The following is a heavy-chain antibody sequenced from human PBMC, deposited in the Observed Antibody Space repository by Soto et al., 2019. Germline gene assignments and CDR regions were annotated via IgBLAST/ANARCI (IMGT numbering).Heavy chain of an antibody. Sequence: EVQLLESGGGLVQPGGSLRLSCTASGFTLNNHAMSWVRQAPGKGLEWVSVISGSDGSTYYTDSVRGRFSISRDSSKNTLYLQMSSLRAEDTAVYYCASPPRATVTDKIFDFWGPGTLVTVSS. CDR1: GFTLNNHA. V-gene: IGHV3-23*01. CDR3: ASPPRATVTDKIFDF. J-gene: IGHJ4*02. CDR2: ISGSDGST. D-gene: IGHD4-17*01.